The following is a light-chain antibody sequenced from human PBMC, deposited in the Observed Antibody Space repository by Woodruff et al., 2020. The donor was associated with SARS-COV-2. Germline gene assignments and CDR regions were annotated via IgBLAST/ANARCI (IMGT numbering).Light chain of an antibody. CDR2: EVN. J-gene: IGLJ3*02. V-gene: IGLV2-11*01. Sequence: GKAPRLVIFEVNNRPSGISNRFSASKSGDTASLTISGLQAEDEADYYCCSYAGSYTWVFGGGTKLTVL. CDR3: CSYAGSYTWV.